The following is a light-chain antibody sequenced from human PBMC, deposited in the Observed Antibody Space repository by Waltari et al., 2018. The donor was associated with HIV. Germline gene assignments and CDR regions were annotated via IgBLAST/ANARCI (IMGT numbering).Light chain of an antibody. V-gene: IGLV2-14*01. CDR3: SSYTSTTTLL. Sequence: QSALTQPASVSGSPGQSITISCTGTSSDVGAYNFVPWYPQHTGKAPKAMFYEVSNRPSGVSSRFSGSKSGNTASLTISGLQPEDEAHYYCSSYTSTTTLLFGGGTKLSVL. J-gene: IGLJ2*01. CDR2: EVS. CDR1: SSDVGAYNF.